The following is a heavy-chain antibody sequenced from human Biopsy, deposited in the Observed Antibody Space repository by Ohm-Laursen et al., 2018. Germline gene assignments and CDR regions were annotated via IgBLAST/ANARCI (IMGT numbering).Heavy chain of an antibody. D-gene: IGHD3-16*01. V-gene: IGHV3-30*18. CDR1: GFNFSIYG. J-gene: IGHJ6*02. Sequence: SLRLSCAASGFNFSIYGMHWVRQAPGKGLEWVAVTSYDGNKKYFADSVKGRFTISRDNSKNTLYLQMNSLRPEDTAVYYCAKDWFPYADYARAHGVDVWGQGTTVTVSS. CDR3: AKDWFPYADYARAHGVDV. CDR2: TSYDGNKK.